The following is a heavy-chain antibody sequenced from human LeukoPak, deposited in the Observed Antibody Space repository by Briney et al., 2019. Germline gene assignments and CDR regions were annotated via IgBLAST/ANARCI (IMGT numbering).Heavy chain of an antibody. D-gene: IGHD3-10*01. CDR2: IYSGGST. V-gene: IGHV3-66*01. Sequence: GGSLRLSCAASGFTVSSNYMSWVRQAPGKGLEWVSVIYSGGSTYYADSVKGRFTISRDNSKNTLYLQMNSLRAEDPAVYYCTRVGFGEFVRDYDYWGQGTLVTVSS. CDR1: GFTVSSNY. J-gene: IGHJ4*02. CDR3: TRVGFGEFVRDYDY.